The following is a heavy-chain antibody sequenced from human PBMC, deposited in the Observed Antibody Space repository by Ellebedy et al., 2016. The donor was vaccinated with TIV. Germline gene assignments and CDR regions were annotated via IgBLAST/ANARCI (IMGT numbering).Heavy chain of an antibody. CDR2: ISSSGFYI. CDR3: GRFYDSSDSDPFDI. Sequence: PGGSLRLSCAASGFTFDTYPMNWVRQAPGKGLEWVSSISSSGFYIYYADSVKGRFTISRDNAKNSLYLQMNSLRAEDKAVYYCGRFYDSSDSDPFDIWGQGTMVTVSS. J-gene: IGHJ3*02. V-gene: IGHV3-21*01. D-gene: IGHD3-22*01. CDR1: GFTFDTYP.